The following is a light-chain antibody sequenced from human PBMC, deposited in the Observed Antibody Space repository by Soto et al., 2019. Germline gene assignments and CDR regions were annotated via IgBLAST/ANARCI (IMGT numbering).Light chain of an antibody. CDR1: QNVGNN. J-gene: IGKJ1*01. CDR3: QQFNNWPPWT. V-gene: IGKV3-15*01. CDR2: GAS. Sequence: EIVMTQSPATLSVSPGERAALSFRASQNVGNNLVWYQQKPGQAPRLLIYGASTRAAGIPDRFSGSGSGTEFTLTISGLQSDDLAVYYCQQFNNWPPWTFGQGTKVDIK.